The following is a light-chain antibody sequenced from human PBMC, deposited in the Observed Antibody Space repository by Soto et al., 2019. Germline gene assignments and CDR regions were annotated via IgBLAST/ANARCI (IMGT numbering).Light chain of an antibody. CDR3: QQYNIWWA. V-gene: IGKV3-15*01. J-gene: IGKJ1*01. CDR1: QSVSSS. CDR2: AAS. Sequence: EIVMTQSPATLSVSPGERATLSCRASQSVSSSLAWYQQKPAQAPRLLIYAASTRATGIPARFSGSGSGTEFTLTISSLQSEDFAVYYCQQYNIWWAFGQGTKVDIK.